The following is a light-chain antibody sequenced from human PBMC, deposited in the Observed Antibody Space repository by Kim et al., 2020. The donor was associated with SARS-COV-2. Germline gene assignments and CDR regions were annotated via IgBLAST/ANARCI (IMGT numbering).Light chain of an antibody. J-gene: IGKJ3*01. CDR3: QQSYITPFT. Sequence: DIQMTQSPSSLSASVGDRVTITCRTSQSISSHLNWYHQKPGRAPKLLIYAASTLLGGVPSRFSGSGSETDFTLTISSLQPEDFGTYFCQQSYITPFTFGPGTKVDI. CDR2: AAS. CDR1: QSISSH. V-gene: IGKV1-39*01.